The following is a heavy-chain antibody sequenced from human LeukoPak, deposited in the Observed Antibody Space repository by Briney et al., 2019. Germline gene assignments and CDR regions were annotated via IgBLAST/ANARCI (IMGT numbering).Heavy chain of an antibody. D-gene: IGHD6-19*01. CDR2: FSGASST. CDR3: AKLKQWQLQRYFFEY. CDR1: GFTFTSYA. Sequence: GGSLRLSCAASGFTFTSYAMSWVRQAPGKGLEWVSTFSGASSTSYADAVKGRVTISRDNSKNILYLQMNSLRAEDTAVYYCAKLKQWQLQRYFFEYWGQGALVTVAS. V-gene: IGHV3-23*01. J-gene: IGHJ4*02.